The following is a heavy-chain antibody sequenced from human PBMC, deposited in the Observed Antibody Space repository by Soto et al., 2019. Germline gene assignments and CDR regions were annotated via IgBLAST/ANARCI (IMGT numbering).Heavy chain of an antibody. J-gene: IGHJ6*04. D-gene: IGHD3-10*01. CDR1: GFTLSGRS. CDR3: ARGWFGPDV. V-gene: IGHV3-74*01. CDR2: IDNAGTDS. Sequence: EVQLVESGGGLVQPGGSLRLSCAASGFTLSGRSMHWVRQAPGKGLVWVSGIDNAGTDSTYADSVKGRFTSSRDNAKNMLYLQMNSLRVEDPAVYYWARGWFGPDVWGKGTTVTVSS.